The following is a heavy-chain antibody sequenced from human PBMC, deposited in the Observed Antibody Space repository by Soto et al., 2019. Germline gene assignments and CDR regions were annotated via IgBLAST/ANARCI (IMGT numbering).Heavy chain of an antibody. Sequence: SETLSLTCTVSGGSISSSDFYWGWLRQTPGKGLEFIGSMYYSGTTYYNPSLKSRVTISVDTSKNQFTLKLISVTAADTAVYYCAVVDSTGNWFDPWGEGALVTVS. V-gene: IGHV4-39*01. CDR2: MYYSGTT. J-gene: IGHJ5*02. D-gene: IGHD6-25*01. CDR1: GGSISSSDFY. CDR3: AVVDSTGNWFDP.